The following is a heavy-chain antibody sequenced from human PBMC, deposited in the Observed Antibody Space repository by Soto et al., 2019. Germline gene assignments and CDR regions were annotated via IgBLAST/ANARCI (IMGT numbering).Heavy chain of an antibody. D-gene: IGHD6-6*01. CDR3: ARDGIAARDDGFRDSDGFYYYYGMDV. CDR2: ISSSGSTI. V-gene: IGHV3-11*01. Sequence: PGGSLRLSCAASGFTFSDYYMSWIRQAPGKGLEWVSYISSSGSTIYYADSVKGRFTISRDNAKNSLYLQMNSLRAEDTAVYYCARDGIAARDDGFRDSDGFYYYYGMDVWGQGTTVTVSS. J-gene: IGHJ6*02. CDR1: GFTFSDYY.